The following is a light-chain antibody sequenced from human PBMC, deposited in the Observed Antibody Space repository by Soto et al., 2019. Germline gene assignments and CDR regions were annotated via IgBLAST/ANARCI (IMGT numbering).Light chain of an antibody. CDR1: QGISIW. V-gene: IGKV1D-16*01. CDR2: AAS. J-gene: IGKJ5*01. Sequence: DIQMTQSPSSLSASVGDRVTITCRASQGISIWLAWYQQKPDKAPKSLIYAASSLQSGVPSGFGGMGPGSHSPPTPSSLKLLDFTIICCQNNASPHIPFGKGTRLEIE. CDR3: QNNASPHIP.